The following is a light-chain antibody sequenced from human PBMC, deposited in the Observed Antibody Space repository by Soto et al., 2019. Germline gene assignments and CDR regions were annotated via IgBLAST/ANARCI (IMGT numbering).Light chain of an antibody. CDR2: EVF. CDR3: TSFTSRSTWV. V-gene: IGLV2-14*01. CDR1: SSDVGRYDY. J-gene: IGLJ3*02. Sequence: QSALTQPASVSGSPGQSITISCTGTSSDVGRYDYVSWFQHHPGRAPKLLIYEVFNRPSGVSIRFSGSKSGNTASLTISGLRAEDEADFYCTSFTSRSTWVFGGGTKLTVL.